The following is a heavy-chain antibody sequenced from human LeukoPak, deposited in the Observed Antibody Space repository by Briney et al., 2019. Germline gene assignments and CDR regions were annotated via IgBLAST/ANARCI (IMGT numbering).Heavy chain of an antibody. Sequence: ASVKVSCKASDYRFSRYGISWVRQAPEQGFKWMGWIDPNNGSTNHAQKLQGRITLTTDTSTSTAYMELRSLRSDDTAVYYCARETENSPYYFDYWGQGTPVTVSS. D-gene: IGHD1-14*01. CDR1: DYRFSRYG. V-gene: IGHV1-18*01. CDR3: ARETENSPYYFDY. CDR2: IDPNNGST. J-gene: IGHJ4*02.